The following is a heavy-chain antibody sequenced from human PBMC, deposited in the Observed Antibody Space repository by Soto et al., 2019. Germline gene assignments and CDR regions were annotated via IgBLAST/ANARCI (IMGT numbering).Heavy chain of an antibody. Sequence: GGSLRLSCAASGFTFSNAWMNWVRQAPGKGLEWVGRIKSKTDGGTTDYAAPVKGRFTISRDDSKNTLYLQMNSLKTEDTAVYYCTTAPYSSSSPVDFDYWGQGTLVTVSS. V-gene: IGHV3-15*07. CDR1: GFTFSNAW. D-gene: IGHD6-6*01. CDR2: IKSKTDGGTT. CDR3: TTAPYSSSSPVDFDY. J-gene: IGHJ4*02.